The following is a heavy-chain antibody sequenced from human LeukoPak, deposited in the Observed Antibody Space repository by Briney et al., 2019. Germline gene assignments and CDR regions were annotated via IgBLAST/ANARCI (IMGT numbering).Heavy chain of an antibody. CDR1: GFTYSSYA. Sequence: GGSLRLSCAASGFTYSSYAMNWVRQAPGKGLEWVSTISGSGASTYYADSVKGRFTISRDNSKNTLYLQMNSLRAEDTAVYYCAKEGYYDSSGELSWGQGTMVAVSS. V-gene: IGHV3-23*01. CDR2: ISGSGAST. CDR3: AKEGYYDSSGELS. J-gene: IGHJ3*01. D-gene: IGHD3-22*01.